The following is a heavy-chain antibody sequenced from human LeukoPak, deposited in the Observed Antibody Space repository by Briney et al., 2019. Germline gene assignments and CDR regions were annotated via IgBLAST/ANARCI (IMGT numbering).Heavy chain of an antibody. CDR1: GFTFSSYS. V-gene: IGHV3-23*01. CDR3: AKSAVPGPPGYMDV. Sequence: PGGSLRLSCAASGFTFSSYSMNWVRQAPGKGLEWVSAISGSGGGTYYGDSVKGRFTISRDNSKNTLYLQMNSLRAEDTAVYYCAKSAVPGPPGYMDVWGKGTTVTVSS. D-gene: IGHD3-10*01. J-gene: IGHJ6*03. CDR2: ISGSGGGT.